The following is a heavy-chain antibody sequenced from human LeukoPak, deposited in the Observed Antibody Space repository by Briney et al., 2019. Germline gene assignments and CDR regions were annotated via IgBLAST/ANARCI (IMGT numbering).Heavy chain of an antibody. CDR1: GFTFSGSA. CDR2: IRSKANSYAT. V-gene: IGHV3-73*01. CDR3: CATGNFDY. D-gene: IGHD1-14*01. Sequence: QPGGSLRLSCAASGFTFSGSAMHWVRQASGKGLEWVGRIRSKANSYATAYAASVKGRFTISRDDSKNTAYLQMNSLKTEDTAVYYCCATGNFDYWGQGTLVTVSS. J-gene: IGHJ4*02.